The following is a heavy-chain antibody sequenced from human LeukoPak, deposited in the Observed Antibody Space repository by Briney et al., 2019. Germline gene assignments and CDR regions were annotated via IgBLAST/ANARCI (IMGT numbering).Heavy chain of an antibody. V-gene: IGHV3-64*01. CDR2: ISGNGHNT. J-gene: IGHJ4*02. CDR1: GFTFSSYA. CDR3: ARDSGLDF. Sequence: PGGSLRLSCAASGFTFSSYAMSWVRQAPGKGLEYVSAISGNGHNTYYTKSVRGRFTISRDNSKNTLFLQMGSLRAEDMAVYYCARDSGLDFWGQGTLVTVSS.